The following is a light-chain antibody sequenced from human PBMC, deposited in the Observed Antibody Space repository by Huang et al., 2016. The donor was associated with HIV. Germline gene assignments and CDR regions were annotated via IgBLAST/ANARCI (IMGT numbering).Light chain of an antibody. Sequence: EIVLTQSPATLSLSPGERATLSCRASQSISNYLAWYQQKPGQAPRLLIYDASNRATGIPARFSGSGSGTDFTLTISSLEFEDFAVYYCQQRSRTFGGGTKVEIK. V-gene: IGKV3-11*01. CDR3: QQRSRT. CDR1: QSISNY. CDR2: DAS. J-gene: IGKJ4*01.